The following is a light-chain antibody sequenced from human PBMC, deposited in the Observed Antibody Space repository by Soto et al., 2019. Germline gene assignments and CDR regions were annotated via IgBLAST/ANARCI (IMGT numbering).Light chain of an antibody. Sequence: DIQMTQSPSFVSASVGDRVTITCRASQGISRWLAWYQQRPGKAPELLIYGASSLKSRVPSRFSGSGSGTNFTLTISSLQPKDFAASYCQQANSLPLTFVQGTRLEI. V-gene: IGKV1-12*01. CDR3: QQANSLPLT. J-gene: IGKJ5*01. CDR2: GAS. CDR1: QGISRW.